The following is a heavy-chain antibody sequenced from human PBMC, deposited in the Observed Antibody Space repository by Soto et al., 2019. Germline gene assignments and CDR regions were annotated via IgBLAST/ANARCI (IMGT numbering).Heavy chain of an antibody. V-gene: IGHV4-34*01. D-gene: IGHD3-10*01. CDR1: GGSFSGYY. CDR3: ARXGFPILLWFGELLHDRGRTFAY. CDR2: INHSGST. J-gene: IGHJ4*02. Sequence: SETLSLTCPVYGGSFSGYYWSWIRQPPGKGLVWIGEINHSGSTNYNASLNCRVTISVDTSSNQISSKLSSVGATDNSVYYCARXGFPILLWFGELLHDRGRTFAYWGQGTPVTVS.